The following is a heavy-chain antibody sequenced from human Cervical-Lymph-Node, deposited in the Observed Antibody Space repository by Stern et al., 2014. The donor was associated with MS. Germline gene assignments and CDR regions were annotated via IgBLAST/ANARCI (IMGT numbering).Heavy chain of an antibody. J-gene: IGHJ4*02. CDR3: ATGILGATPLFAH. Sequence: QLLESGPEVRKPGTSVKVSCTASGFTFNNSAVQWVRQARGQLLEWIGWIVVGSGNTIYAQQFQERVTISRDMSTNTAYMALSSLRSEDTAVYYCATGILGATPLFAHWGQGSLVTVSS. D-gene: IGHD1-26*01. CDR2: IVVGSGNT. CDR1: GFTFNNSA. V-gene: IGHV1-58*01.